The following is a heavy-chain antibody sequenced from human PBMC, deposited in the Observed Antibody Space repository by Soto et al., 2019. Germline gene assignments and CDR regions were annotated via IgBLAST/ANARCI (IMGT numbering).Heavy chain of an antibody. J-gene: IGHJ4*02. D-gene: IGHD1-26*01. CDR2: ISGSGGST. V-gene: IGHV3-23*01. CDR1: GFTFSRYS. Sequence: VGSVRLSCAASGFTFSRYSMIWVVQAPGNGLEWVSAISGSGGSTYYADSVKGRFTISRDNAKNTLYLQMNSLRAEDTAVYYCQATQVGGATQSMKNFDYWGQGTMVTVSS. CDR3: QATQVGGATQSMKNFDY.